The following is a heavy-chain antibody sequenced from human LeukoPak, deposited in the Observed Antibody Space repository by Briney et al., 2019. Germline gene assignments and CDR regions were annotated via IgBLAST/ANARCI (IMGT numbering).Heavy chain of an antibody. CDR2: INHSGST. CDR1: GGPFSGYY. J-gene: IGHJ4*02. V-gene: IGHV4-34*01. CDR3: ATYSSGYQRNDY. D-gene: IGHD3-22*01. Sequence: SETLSLTCAVYGGPFSGYYWSWIRQPPGKGLEWIGEINHSGSTNYNPSLKSRVTISVDTSKNQFSLKLSSVTAADTAVYYCATYSSGYQRNDYWGQGTLVTVSS.